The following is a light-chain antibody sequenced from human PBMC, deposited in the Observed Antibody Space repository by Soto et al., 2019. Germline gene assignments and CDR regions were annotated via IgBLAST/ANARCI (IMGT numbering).Light chain of an antibody. V-gene: IGKV1-39*01. CDR1: QSISSY. Sequence: DIQMTQSPSSLSASVGDRVTITCRASQSISSYLNWYQQKPGKAPKRLIYAASSLHSGVPSRFSGSRSGTDFTLTISSLQPEDFATYYCQQSYSTPPYTFGQGTKLEIK. J-gene: IGKJ2*01. CDR3: QQSYSTPPYT. CDR2: AAS.